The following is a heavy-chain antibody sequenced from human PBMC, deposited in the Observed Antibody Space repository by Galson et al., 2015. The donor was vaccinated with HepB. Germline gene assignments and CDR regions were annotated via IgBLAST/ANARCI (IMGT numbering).Heavy chain of an antibody. J-gene: IGHJ4*01. CDR3: ARFAYENFDY. D-gene: IGHD5-12*01. CDR1: GYSFTNYW. CDR2: IDPGDSYT. V-gene: IGHV5-10-1*01. Sequence: QSGAEVKKPGESLRISCKGSGYSFTNYWITWVRQMPGKGLEWMGRIDPGDSYTNYSPSFQGHVTISADKSISTAYLQWSSLKASDTAMYYCARFAYENFDYWGQGTLVTVSS.